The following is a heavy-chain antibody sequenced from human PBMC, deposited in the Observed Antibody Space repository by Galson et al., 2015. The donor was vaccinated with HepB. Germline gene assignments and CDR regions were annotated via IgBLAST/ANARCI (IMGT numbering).Heavy chain of an antibody. D-gene: IGHD5-18*01. V-gene: IGHV1-69*13. CDR3: ARAVDTAMVERVLGAHNWFDP. J-gene: IGHJ5*02. CDR2: IIPIFGTA. CDR1: GGTFSSYA. Sequence: SVKVSCKASGGTFSSYAISWVRQAPGQGLEWMGGIIPIFGTANYAQKFQGRVTITADESTSTAYMELSSLRSEDTAVYYCARAVDTAMVERVLGAHNWFDPWGQGTLVTVSS.